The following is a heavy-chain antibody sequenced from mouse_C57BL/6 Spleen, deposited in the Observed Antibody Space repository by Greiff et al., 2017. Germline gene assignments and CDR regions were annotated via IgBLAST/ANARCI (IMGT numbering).Heavy chain of an antibody. Sequence: VQLQQSGAELVRPGTSVKVSCKASGYAFTNYLIEWVKQRPGQGLEWIGVINPGSGGTNYNEKFKGKATLTADKSSSTAYMQLSSLTSEDAAVYFCARTDYSNYVAWFADWGQGTLVTVSA. J-gene: IGHJ3*01. CDR3: ARTDYSNYVAWFAD. D-gene: IGHD2-5*01. CDR1: GYAFTNYL. V-gene: IGHV1-54*01. CDR2: INPGSGGT.